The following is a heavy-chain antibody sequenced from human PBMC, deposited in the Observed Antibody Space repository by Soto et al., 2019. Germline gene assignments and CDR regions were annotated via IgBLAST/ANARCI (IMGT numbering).Heavy chain of an antibody. CDR2: ISGSGGST. CDR3: AKDGAEGYDFWSGQIPIHQADYYYGMDV. D-gene: IGHD3-3*01. V-gene: IGHV3-23*01. CDR1: GFTFSSYA. J-gene: IGHJ6*02. Sequence: PGGSLRLSCAASGFTFSSYAMSWVRQAPGKGLEWVSAISGSGGSTYYADSVKGRFTISRDNSKNTLYLQMNSLRAEDTAVYYCAKDGAEGYDFWSGQIPIHQADYYYGMDVWGQGTTVTVSS.